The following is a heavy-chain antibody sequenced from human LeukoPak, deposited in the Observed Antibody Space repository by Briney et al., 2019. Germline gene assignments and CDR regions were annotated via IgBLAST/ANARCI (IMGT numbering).Heavy chain of an antibody. CDR2: ISSSSSTI. CDR3: ARGKEVFDY. Sequence: LSGGSLRLSCAASGFTFSSYSMNWVRQAPGKGLEWVSYISSSSSTIYYADSVKGRFTISRDNAKNSLYLQMNSLRAEDTAVYYCARGKEVFDYWGQGTLVTVSS. CDR1: GFTFSSYS. J-gene: IGHJ4*02. V-gene: IGHV3-48*01.